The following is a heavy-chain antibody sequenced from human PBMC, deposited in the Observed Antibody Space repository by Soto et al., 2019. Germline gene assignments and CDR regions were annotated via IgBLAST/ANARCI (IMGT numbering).Heavy chain of an antibody. J-gene: IGHJ4*02. CDR3: AKESGYYDSSGYYSRRWLTYYSDY. Sequence: GGSLRLSCAASGFTFSSYGMHWVRQAPGKGLEWVAVISYDGSNKYYADSVKGRFTISGDNSKNTLYLQMNSLRAEDTAVYYCAKESGYYDSSGYYSRRWLTYYSDYWGQGTLVTVSS. D-gene: IGHD3-22*01. V-gene: IGHV3-30*18. CDR1: GFTFSSYG. CDR2: ISYDGSNK.